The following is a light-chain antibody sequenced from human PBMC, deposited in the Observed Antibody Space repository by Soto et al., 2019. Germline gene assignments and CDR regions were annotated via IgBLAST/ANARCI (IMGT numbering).Light chain of an antibody. J-gene: IGKJ5*01. CDR2: GAS. CDR1: QSVSSY. V-gene: IGKV3-15*01. CDR3: QQFNNWPTTT. Sequence: EIVMTQSPATLSVSPGERATLSCRASQSVSSYLAWYQQKPGQAPRLLIYGASTRATGIPARFSGSGSGTEFTLTISSLQSEDFAVYDCQQFNNWPTTTFGQGTRLEIK.